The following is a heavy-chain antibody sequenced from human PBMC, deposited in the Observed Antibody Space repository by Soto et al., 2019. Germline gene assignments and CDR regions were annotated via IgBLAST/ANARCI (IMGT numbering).Heavy chain of an antibody. CDR3: ARDDFDSSDYTTNGFDP. CDR2: IYHTGNA. V-gene: IGHV4-39*01. Sequence: SETLSLTCSVSGDSISNSRFYWAWIRQPPGEGLEWIGSIYHTGNAYYNPSLKSRVTIFVDTSKNQFSLKLTSVTAADTALYYCARDDFDSSDYTTNGFDPWGQGTLVTVSS. CDR1: GDSISNSRFY. J-gene: IGHJ5*02. D-gene: IGHD3-22*01.